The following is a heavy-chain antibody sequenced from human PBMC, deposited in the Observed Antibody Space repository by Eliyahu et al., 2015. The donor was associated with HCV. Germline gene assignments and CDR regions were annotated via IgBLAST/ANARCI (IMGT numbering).Heavy chain of an antibody. Sequence: EVQLVESGGGLVKPGGSLXLSCVASGFXFRSXXMNWVRQAPGKGLEWVSSISTSSTYIYDSDSVKGRFTISRDNAKNSVFLQMNGLRAEDTAVYFCARGQYSSGPQMYPFYFDYWGQGALVTVSA. V-gene: IGHV3-21*06. CDR1: GFXFRSXX. CDR3: ARGQYSSGPQMYPFYFDY. J-gene: IGHJ4*02. CDR2: ISTSSTYI. D-gene: IGHD5-18*01.